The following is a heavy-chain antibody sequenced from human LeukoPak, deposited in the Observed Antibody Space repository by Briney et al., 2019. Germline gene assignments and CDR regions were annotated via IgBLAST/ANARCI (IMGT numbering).Heavy chain of an antibody. CDR1: GGTFSSYA. CDR3: ARAPFVAAGSDY. Sequence: ASVKVSCKASGGTFSSYAISWGRPAPGQGLEWMGGIIPIFGTANYAQKFRDRVTITADESTSTAYMELNRLRSEDTAVYYCARAPFVAAGSDYWGQGTLVTVSS. CDR2: IIPIFGTA. J-gene: IGHJ4*02. V-gene: IGHV1-69*01. D-gene: IGHD6-13*01.